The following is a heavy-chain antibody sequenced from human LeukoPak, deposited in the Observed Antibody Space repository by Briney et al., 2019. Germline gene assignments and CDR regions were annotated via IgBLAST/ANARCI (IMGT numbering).Heavy chain of an antibody. CDR1: GFTFSSYS. CDR2: ISSSSSYI. J-gene: IGHJ6*02. V-gene: IGHV3-21*01. Sequence: KAGGSLRLSCAASGFTFSSYSMNWVRQAPGKGLEWVSSISSSSSYIYYADSVKGRFTSSRDNAKNSLYLQMNSLRAEDTAVYYCARDQRYCSGGSCYSKPYYYGMDVWGQGTTVTVSS. D-gene: IGHD2-15*01. CDR3: ARDQRYCSGGSCYSKPYYYGMDV.